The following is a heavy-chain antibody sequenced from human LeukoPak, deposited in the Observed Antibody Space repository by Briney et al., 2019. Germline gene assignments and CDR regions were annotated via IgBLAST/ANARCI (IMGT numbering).Heavy chain of an antibody. V-gene: IGHV1-2*02. CDR2: INPNSGDT. CDR3: ALYDSSGYYYLSFDY. J-gene: IGHJ4*02. D-gene: IGHD3-22*01. Sequence: GASVKVSCKASGYTFTGYYMHWVRQAPGQGLEWMGWINPNSGDTNYAQKLQGRVTMTRDTSISTAYMELSRLRSDDTAVYYCALYDSSGYYYLSFDYWGQGTLVTVSS. CDR1: GYTFTGYY.